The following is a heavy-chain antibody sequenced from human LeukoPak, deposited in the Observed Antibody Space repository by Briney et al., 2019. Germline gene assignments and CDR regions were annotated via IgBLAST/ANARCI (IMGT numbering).Heavy chain of an antibody. Sequence: SETLSLTCTVSGGSISSYYWSWIRQPPGKGLEWIGSIYYSGSTYYNPSLKSRVTISVDTSKNQFSLKLSSVTAADTAVYYCATTYYYDSSGTEQAFDIWGQGTMVTVSS. J-gene: IGHJ3*02. D-gene: IGHD3-22*01. V-gene: IGHV4-59*04. CDR1: GGSISSYY. CDR2: IYYSGST. CDR3: ATTYYYDSSGTEQAFDI.